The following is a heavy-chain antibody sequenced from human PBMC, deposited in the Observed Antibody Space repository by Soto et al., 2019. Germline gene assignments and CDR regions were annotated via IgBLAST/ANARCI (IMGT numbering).Heavy chain of an antibody. CDR1: GFTFSSYA. CDR2: ISYDGSNK. J-gene: IGHJ4*02. D-gene: IGHD3-22*01. CDR3: ARDLHYYVMSGYYYEDRMDDY. V-gene: IGHV3-30-3*01. Sequence: QVQLVESGGGVVQPGRSLRLSCAASGFTFSSYAMHWVRQAPGKGLEWVAVISYDGSNKYYADSVKGRFTISRDNSKNTLDLHINSLIAEHTAVYYCARDLHYYVMSGYYYEDRMDDYWGQGTLVTVSS.